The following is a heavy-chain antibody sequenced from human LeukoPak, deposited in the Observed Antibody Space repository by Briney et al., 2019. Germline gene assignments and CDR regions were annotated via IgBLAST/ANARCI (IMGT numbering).Heavy chain of an antibody. Sequence: GGSLRLSCAASGFSVSTNYMSWVRQSPGQALEWVANINEGGHEENYVDSVKGRFTISRDNAKNFLFLQMNSLRAEDTAVYYCATEYCTDKGNFDLWGRGALVTVSS. J-gene: IGHJ2*01. CDR1: GFSVSTNY. V-gene: IGHV3-7*02. D-gene: IGHD2-8*01. CDR3: ATEYCTDKGNFDL. CDR2: INEGGHEE.